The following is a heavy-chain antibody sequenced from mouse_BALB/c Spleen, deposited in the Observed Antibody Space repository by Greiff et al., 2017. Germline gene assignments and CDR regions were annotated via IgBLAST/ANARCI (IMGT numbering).Heavy chain of an antibody. J-gene: IGHJ2*01. D-gene: IGHD1-1*01. CDR1: GYSITSGYY. CDR2: ISYDGSN. V-gene: IGHV3-6*02. CDR3: AREKGYYGPFDY. Sequence: LQESGPGLVKPSQSLSLTCSVTGYSITSGYYWNWIRQFPGNKLEWMGYISYDGSNNYNPSLKNRISITRDTSKNQFFLKLNSVTTEDTATYYCAREKGYYGPFDYWGQGTTLTVSS.